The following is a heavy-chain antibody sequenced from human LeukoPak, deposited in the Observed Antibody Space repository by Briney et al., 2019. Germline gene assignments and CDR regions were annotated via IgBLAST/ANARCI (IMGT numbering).Heavy chain of an antibody. Sequence: GGSLRLSCAASGFTFSSYEMSYISSSGSTIYYADSVKGRFTISRDNAKNSLYLQMNSLRAEDTAVYYCARDAVYGDTEFDYWGQGTLVTVSS. V-gene: IGHV3-48*03. D-gene: IGHD4-17*01. CDR1: GFTFSSYE. CDR2: ISSSGSTI. CDR3: ARDAVYGDTEFDY. J-gene: IGHJ4*02.